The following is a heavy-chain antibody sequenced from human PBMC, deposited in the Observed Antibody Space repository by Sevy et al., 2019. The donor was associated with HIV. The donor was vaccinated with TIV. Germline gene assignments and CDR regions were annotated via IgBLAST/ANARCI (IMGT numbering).Heavy chain of an antibody. D-gene: IGHD6-13*01. CDR3: ARIPYSSSWYGYYYYMDV. CDR2: INWNGGST. J-gene: IGHJ6*03. V-gene: IGHV3-20*04. CDR1: GFTFDDYG. Sequence: GGSLRLSCAASGFTFDDYGMSWVRQAPGKGLEWVSGINWNGGSTGYADSVKGRFTISRDNAKNSLYLQMNSLRAEDTALYYCARIPYSSSWYGYYYYMDVWGKGTTVTVSS.